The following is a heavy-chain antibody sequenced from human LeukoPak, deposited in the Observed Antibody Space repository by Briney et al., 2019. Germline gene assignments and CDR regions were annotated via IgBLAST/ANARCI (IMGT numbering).Heavy chain of an antibody. J-gene: IGHJ4*02. CDR2: ISDGGRS. CDR1: GFAFSKYA. Sequence: GGSLRLSCAAPGFAFSKYAMHWVRQAPGKGLEWVTIISDGGRSNYADSVKGRFTISRDNSKNTLYLQMNSLRAEDTAVYYCAKRSPFYFDYWGQGTLVSVSS. V-gene: IGHV3-30-3*02. CDR3: AKRSPFYFDY.